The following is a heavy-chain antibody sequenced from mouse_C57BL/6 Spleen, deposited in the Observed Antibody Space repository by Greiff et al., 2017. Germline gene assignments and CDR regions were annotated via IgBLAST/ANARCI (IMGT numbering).Heavy chain of an antibody. Sequence: QVQLQQSGAELVRPGASVTLSCKASGYTFTDYEMHWVKQTPVHGLEWIGAIDPETGGTAYNQKFKGKAILTAAKSSSTAYMELRSLTSEDSPVYYCTRSRYQQDFDYWGQGTTLTVAS. CDR3: TRSRYQQDFDY. D-gene: IGHD1-1*01. V-gene: IGHV1-15*01. CDR1: GYTFTDYE. CDR2: IDPETGGT. J-gene: IGHJ2*01.